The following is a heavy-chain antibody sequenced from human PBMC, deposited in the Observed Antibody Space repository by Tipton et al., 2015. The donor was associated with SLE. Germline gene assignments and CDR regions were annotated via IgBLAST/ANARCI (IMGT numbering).Heavy chain of an antibody. CDR2: VDSSGTT. CDR3: ARDGGSSWSLDAFDT. V-gene: IGHV4-61*02. J-gene: IGHJ3*02. D-gene: IGHD6-13*01. Sequence: TLSLTCTVSGASISSGSYYWNWIRQPAGKGLVWIGRVDSSGTTNYNSSLKSRVTISVDTSKNQFSLKLSSVTAADTAVYYCARDGGSSWSLDAFDTWGQGTMVTVSS. CDR1: GASISSGSYY.